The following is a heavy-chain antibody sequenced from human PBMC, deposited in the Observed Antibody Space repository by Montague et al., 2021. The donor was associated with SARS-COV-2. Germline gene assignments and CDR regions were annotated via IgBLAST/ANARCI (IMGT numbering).Heavy chain of an antibody. CDR2: VDYSWST. CDR1: SPGIVWGSSG. Sequence: SETLSLTCPVSSPGIVWGSSGADWIRQRPRTGLHWIGYVDYSWSTNYNPSLKSRVTISVDTSKNQFSLKLSSVTAADTAVYYCASSGWYPGWFDPWGQGTLVTVSS. D-gene: IGHD6-19*01. CDR3: ASSGWYPGWFDP. J-gene: IGHJ5*02. V-gene: IGHV4-61*01.